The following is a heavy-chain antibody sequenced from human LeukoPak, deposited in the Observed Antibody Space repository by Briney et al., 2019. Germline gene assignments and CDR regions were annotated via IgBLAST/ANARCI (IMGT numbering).Heavy chain of an antibody. CDR3: ARNGGNYDSSGYPSRYFDY. CDR1: GGSISSGDYY. CDR2: IYYSGST. V-gene: IGHV4-30-4*01. D-gene: IGHD3-22*01. J-gene: IGHJ4*02. Sequence: SETLSLTCTVSGGSISSGDYYWSWIRQPPGKGLEWIGYIYYSGSTYYNPSLKSRVTISVDTSKNQFSLKLSSVTAADTAVYYCARNGGNYDSSGYPSRYFDYWGQGTLVTVSS.